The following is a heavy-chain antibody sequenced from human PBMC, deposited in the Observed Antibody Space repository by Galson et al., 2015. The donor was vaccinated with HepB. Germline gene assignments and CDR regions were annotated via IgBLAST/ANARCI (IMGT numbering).Heavy chain of an antibody. V-gene: IGHV1-69*02. CDR1: GCTFSSYT. J-gene: IGHJ4*02. CDR3: ARGGGYYDSSGYYYGEVDY. D-gene: IGHD3-22*01. CDR2: IIPILGIA. Sequence: SCKASGCTFSSYTISWVRQAPGQGLEWMGRIIPILGIANYAQKFQGRVTITADKSTSTAYMELSSLRSEDTAVYYCARGGGYYDSSGYYYGEVDYWGQGTLVTVSS.